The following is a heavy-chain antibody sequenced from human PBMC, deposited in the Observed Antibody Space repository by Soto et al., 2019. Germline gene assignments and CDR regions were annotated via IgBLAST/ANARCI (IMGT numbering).Heavy chain of an antibody. V-gene: IGHV1-8*01. D-gene: IGHD3-3*01. J-gene: IGHJ6*03. CDR1: GYTFTSYD. Sequence: ASVKVSCKASGYTFTSYDINWVRQATGQGLEWMGWMNPNSGNTGYAQKIQGRVTMTRNTSISTAYMELSSLRSEDTAVYYFARSLGERFLEWLTDYYMDVWGKGTTVTVSS. CDR2: MNPNSGNT. CDR3: ARSLGERFLEWLTDYYMDV.